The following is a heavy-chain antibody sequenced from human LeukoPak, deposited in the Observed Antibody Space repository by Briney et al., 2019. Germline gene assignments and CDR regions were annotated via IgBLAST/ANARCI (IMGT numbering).Heavy chain of an antibody. Sequence: SETLSLTCTVSGGSISSSSYYWGWIRQPPGKGLEWIASIFYSGSTYHNPSLKSRVTISVDTSKNQFSLKLSAVTAADTAVYYCARLDTSSLIAKTYYYSYMDVWGKGTTVTVSS. CDR1: GGSISSSSYY. V-gene: IGHV4-39*01. D-gene: IGHD6-13*01. CDR2: IFYSGST. CDR3: ARLDTSSLIAKTYYYSYMDV. J-gene: IGHJ6*03.